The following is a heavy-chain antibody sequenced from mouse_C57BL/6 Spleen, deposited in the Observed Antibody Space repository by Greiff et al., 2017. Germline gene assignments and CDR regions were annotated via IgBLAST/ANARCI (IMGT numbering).Heavy chain of an antibody. V-gene: IGHV3-1*01. Sequence: EVQGVESGPGMVKPSQSLSLTCTVTGYSITSGYDWHWIRHFPGNKLEWMGYISYSGSTNYNPSLKSRISITHDTSKNHFFLKLNSVTTEDTATYYCARGTRSSGYPYWGQGTLVTVSA. D-gene: IGHD3-2*02. J-gene: IGHJ3*01. CDR2: ISYSGST. CDR1: GYSITSGYD. CDR3: ARGTRSSGYPY.